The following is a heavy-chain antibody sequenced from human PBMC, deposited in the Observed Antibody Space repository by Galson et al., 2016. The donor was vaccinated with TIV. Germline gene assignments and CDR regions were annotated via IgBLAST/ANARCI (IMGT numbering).Heavy chain of an antibody. J-gene: IGHJ6*02. CDR2: VDPEDGKT. V-gene: IGHV1-69-2*01. CDR1: GYTFTDYC. CDR3: TTVRLRGSGGMDV. D-gene: IGHD2-8*01. Sequence: VKVSCKVFGYTFTDYCLHWMQQAPGKGFEWMGHVDPEDGKTNYAAKFQGRVTMTADTSTDTAYMELSGLRSEDTAIYFCTTVRLRGSGGMDVWGQGTTVIVSS.